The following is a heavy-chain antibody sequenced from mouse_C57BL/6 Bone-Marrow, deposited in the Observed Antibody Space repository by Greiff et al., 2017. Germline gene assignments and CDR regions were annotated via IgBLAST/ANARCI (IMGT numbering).Heavy chain of an antibody. CDR2: IYPGDGDT. CDR1: GYAFSSSW. V-gene: IGHV1-82*01. CDR3: AIVPVYDYDGYFDY. J-gene: IGHJ2*01. Sequence: VQLQQSGPELVKPGASVKISCKASGYAFSSSWMNWVKQRTGKGLEWIGRIYPGDGDTNYNGKFKGKATLTADKSSSTAYMQLSSLTSEDSAVYFCAIVPVYDYDGYFDYWGQGTTLTVSS. D-gene: IGHD2-4*01.